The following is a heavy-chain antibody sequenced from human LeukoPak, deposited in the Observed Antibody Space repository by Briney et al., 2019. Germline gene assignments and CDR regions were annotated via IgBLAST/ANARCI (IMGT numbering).Heavy chain of an antibody. CDR1: GYSSTSYW. D-gene: IGHD3-22*01. J-gene: IGHJ4*02. Sequence: GESLQSSAKSSGYSSTSYWIGWVRQMPGKGLEWVGIIYPGDSETRYSPSFQGQVTISTDKSISTAHLQWSSLKASDTAIYYCARLGYYDSSVDSWGQGTLVTVSS. CDR3: ARLGYYDSSVDS. V-gene: IGHV5-51*01. CDR2: IYPGDSET.